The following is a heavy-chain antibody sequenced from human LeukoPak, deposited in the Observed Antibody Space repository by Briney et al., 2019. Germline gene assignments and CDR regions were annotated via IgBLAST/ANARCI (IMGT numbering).Heavy chain of an antibody. V-gene: IGHV3-11*04. D-gene: IGHD3-10*01. J-gene: IGHJ3*02. CDR1: GFTFSHYY. CDR3: ARPSAMVRGLFVAYDI. Sequence: GGSLRLSCAASGFTFSHYYMSWIRQAPGKGLEWVAYIDADGSDTYYADSVKGRFTISRDNPKNSLSLEMNSLRAEDTAVYYCARPSAMVRGLFVAYDIWGQGTMVTVSS. CDR2: IDADGSDT.